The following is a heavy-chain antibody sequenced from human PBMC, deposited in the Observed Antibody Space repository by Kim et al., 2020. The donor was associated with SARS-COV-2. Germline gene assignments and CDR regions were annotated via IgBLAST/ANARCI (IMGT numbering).Heavy chain of an antibody. J-gene: IGHJ3*02. CDR2: ISSNGGST. CDR3: VKDPTPRYLTPPRIAVAGVDAFDI. D-gene: IGHD6-19*01. Sequence: GGSLRLSCSASGFTFSSYAMHWVRQAPGKGLEYVSAISSNGGSTYYADSVKGRFTISRDNSKNTLYLQMSSLRAEDTAVYYCVKDPTPRYLTPPRIAVAGVDAFDIWGQGTMVTVSS. CDR1: GFTFSSYA. V-gene: IGHV3-64D*09.